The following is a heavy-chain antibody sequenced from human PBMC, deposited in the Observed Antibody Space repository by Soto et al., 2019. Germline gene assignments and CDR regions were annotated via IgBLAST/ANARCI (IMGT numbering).Heavy chain of an antibody. CDR2: IIPIFGTA. CDR1: GGTFSSYA. V-gene: IGHV1-69*01. CDR3: AREGGATLSWFAP. Sequence: QVQLVQSGAEVKKPGSSVKLSCKASGGTFSSYAISWVRQAPGQGLEWMGGIIPIFGTANYAQKFEGIVTTTADESTSTAYMELSSLRSEDTAVYYCAREGGATLSWFAPGGQATLVTVSS. D-gene: IGHD5-12*01. J-gene: IGHJ5*02.